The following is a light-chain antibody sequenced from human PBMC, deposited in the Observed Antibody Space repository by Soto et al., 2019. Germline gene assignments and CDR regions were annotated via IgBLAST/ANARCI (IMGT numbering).Light chain of an antibody. CDR1: KIGTKR. Sequence: SYELTQPPSVSVAPGQTARITCGGNKIGTKRVHWYQQKPGQAPVLVVFDDSDRPSGIPERFSGSNSGNTATLTISRVEAGDEADYYCQVWDSSTDQNVVFGGGTQLTVL. V-gene: IGLV3-21*02. CDR2: DDS. CDR3: QVWDSSTDQNVV. J-gene: IGLJ2*01.